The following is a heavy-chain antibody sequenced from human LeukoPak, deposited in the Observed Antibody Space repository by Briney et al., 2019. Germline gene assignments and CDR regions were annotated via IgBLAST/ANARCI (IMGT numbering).Heavy chain of an antibody. V-gene: IGHV3-23*01. J-gene: IGHJ4*02. CDR1: GGSFSGYY. CDR2: ISGSGGST. Sequence: ETLSLTCAVYGGSFSGYYWSWVRQAPGKGLEWVSAISGSGGSTYYADSVKGRFTISRDNSKNTLYLQMNSLRAEDTAVYYCAKGPPNRITMIVVIDWGQGTLVTVSS. CDR3: AKGPPNRITMIVVID. D-gene: IGHD3-22*01.